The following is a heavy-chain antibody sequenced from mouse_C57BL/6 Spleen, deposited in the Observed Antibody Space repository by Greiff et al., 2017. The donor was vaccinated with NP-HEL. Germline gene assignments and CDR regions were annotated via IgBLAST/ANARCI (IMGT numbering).Heavy chain of an antibody. CDR1: GYSITSGYY. J-gene: IGHJ2*01. D-gene: IGHD2-5*01. Sequence: EVQLQQSGPGLVKPSQSLSLTCSVTGYSITSGYYWNWIRQFPGNKLEWMGYISYDGSNNYNPSLKNRISITRDTSKNQFFLKLNSVTTEDTATYYCARYYSNYVFDYWGQGTTLTVSS. CDR2: ISYDGSN. V-gene: IGHV3-6*01. CDR3: ARYYSNYVFDY.